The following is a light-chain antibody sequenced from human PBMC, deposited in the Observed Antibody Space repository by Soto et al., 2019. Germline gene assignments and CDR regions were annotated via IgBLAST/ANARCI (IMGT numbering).Light chain of an antibody. J-gene: IGKJ1*01. V-gene: IGKV3-20*01. CDR3: QQYGSSLWT. CDR2: GAS. CDR1: KSVSSSY. Sequence: EIVLTQSPGTLSLSPGERATLSCRASKSVSSSYLAWYQQKPGQAPRLLIYGASSRATGIPDRFSGSGSGTDFTVTISRLEREDVAVYYCQQYGSSLWTFGQGTKVEIK.